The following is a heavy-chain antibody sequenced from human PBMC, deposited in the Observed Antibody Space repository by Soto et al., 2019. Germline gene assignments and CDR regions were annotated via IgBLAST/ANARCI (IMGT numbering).Heavy chain of an antibody. D-gene: IGHD3-16*02. Sequence: GGSLRLSCAASGFTFSSYWMHWVRQAPGKGLVWVSRINSDGSSTSYADSVKGRFTISRDNAKNTLYLQMNSLRAEDTAVYYCARSCNRYDYIWGSYRTNDAFDIWGQGTMVTVSS. J-gene: IGHJ3*02. CDR3: ARSCNRYDYIWGSYRTNDAFDI. CDR2: INSDGSST. V-gene: IGHV3-74*01. CDR1: GFTFSSYW.